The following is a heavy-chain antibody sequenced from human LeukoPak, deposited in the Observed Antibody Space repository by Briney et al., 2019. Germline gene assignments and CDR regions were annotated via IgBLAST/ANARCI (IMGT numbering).Heavy chain of an antibody. CDR1: GGSISSYY. Sequence: SETLSLTCTVSGGSISSYYWSWIRQPAGKGLEWIGRIYSSGSTNYNPSLKSRVTISVDTSKNQFSLKLSSVTAADTAVYYCASRPFSGSLGYYYYYMDVWGKGTTVTVSS. V-gene: IGHV4-4*07. CDR3: ASRPFSGSLGYYYYYMDV. J-gene: IGHJ6*03. D-gene: IGHD1-26*01. CDR2: IYSSGST.